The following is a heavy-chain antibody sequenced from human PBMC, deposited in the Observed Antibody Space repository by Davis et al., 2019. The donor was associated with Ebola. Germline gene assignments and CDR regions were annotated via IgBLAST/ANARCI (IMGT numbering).Heavy chain of an antibody. CDR3: ARGGYD. CDR1: GFSFSSYS. D-gene: IGHD3-3*01. V-gene: IGHV3-48*01. Sequence: GESLKISCEGSGFSFSSYSMSWVRQAPGKGLEWISYINSRGYNIQYAGSVRGRFTISRDNAKNSLFLQMNSLRSEDTAVYYCARGGYDWGQGTLVTVSS. J-gene: IGHJ4*02. CDR2: INSRGYNI.